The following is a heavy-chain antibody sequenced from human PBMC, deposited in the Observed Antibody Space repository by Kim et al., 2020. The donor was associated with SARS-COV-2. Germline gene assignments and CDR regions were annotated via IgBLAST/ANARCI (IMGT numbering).Heavy chain of an antibody. CDR1: GFTFSSYG. D-gene: IGHD3-10*01. CDR2: ISYDGSNI. J-gene: IGHJ4*02. Sequence: GGSLRLSCAASGFTFSSYGMHWVRQAPGKGLEWVAVISYDGSNIYYADSVKGRFTISRDNSKNTLYLQMNSLRAEDTAVYYCAKAVLQNTLYDYWGQGNLGNVSS. V-gene: IGHV3-30*18. CDR3: AKAVLQNTLYDY.